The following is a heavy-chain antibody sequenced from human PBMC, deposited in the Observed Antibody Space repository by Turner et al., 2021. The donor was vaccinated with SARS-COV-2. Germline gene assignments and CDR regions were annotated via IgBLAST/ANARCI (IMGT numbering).Heavy chain of an antibody. CDR3: ATAPPIAAAGRWFDP. Sequence: QVQLAQSGAEVKKPGASVKVSCKVSGYTLTEFSMHWVQQAPGNGLEWMEGFDPEDGETIYAQKFQGRVTMTEDTSTDTAYMELSSLRSEDTAVYYCATAPPIAAAGRWFDPWGQGTLVTVSS. J-gene: IGHJ5*02. CDR1: GYTLTEFS. CDR2: FDPEDGET. V-gene: IGHV1-24*01. D-gene: IGHD6-13*01.